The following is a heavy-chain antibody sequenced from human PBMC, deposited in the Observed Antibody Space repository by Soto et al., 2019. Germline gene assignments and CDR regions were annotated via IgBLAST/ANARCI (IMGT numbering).Heavy chain of an antibody. Sequence: GGSLRLSCVASGFNLSHACMTWCRQAAWTWPEGVGGIKSKTDGGTADYAAPVKGRATISRDDSKNTVYLQMNSLKTEDTAVYFCARVQTITNYRVDGSWDYFDFWGQGTLVTVS. J-gene: IGHJ4*02. V-gene: IGHV3-15*01. CDR3: ARVQTITNYRVDGSWDYFDF. CDR1: GFNLSHAC. CDR2: IKSKTDGGTA. D-gene: IGHD3-10*01.